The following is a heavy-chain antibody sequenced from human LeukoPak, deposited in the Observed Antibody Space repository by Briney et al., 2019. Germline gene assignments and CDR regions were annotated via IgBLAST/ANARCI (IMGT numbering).Heavy chain of an antibody. J-gene: IGHJ5*02. V-gene: IGHV1-18*04. D-gene: IGHD2-15*01. CDR3: ARGGVGHCSGGSCPTSWFDP. CDR1: GYTFANCG. Sequence: GASVKVSCKASGYTFANCGISWVRQAPGQGLEWMGWISPYNGNTDYPQKVQGRVTMTTDTAPSTAYMELRSLRLDDTAVYYCARGGVGHCSGGSCPTSWFDPWGQGTLVTVSS. CDR2: ISPYNGNT.